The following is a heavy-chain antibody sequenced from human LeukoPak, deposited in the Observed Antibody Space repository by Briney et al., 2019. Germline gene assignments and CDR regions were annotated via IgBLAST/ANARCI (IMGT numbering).Heavy chain of an antibody. CDR3: AIVSPMTTVARGQGAFDI. J-gene: IGHJ3*02. CDR1: GYTFTNYY. V-gene: IGHV1-46*01. CDR2: VNPNDGST. D-gene: IGHD4-23*01. Sequence: ASVKVSCKGFGYTFTNYYMHWVRQAPGQGPEWMGIVNPNDGSTTYAQKLQGRVTMTRDMSTNTVYMELSSLTSDDTAEYFCAIVSPMTTVARGQGAFDIWGQRTMVIVSA.